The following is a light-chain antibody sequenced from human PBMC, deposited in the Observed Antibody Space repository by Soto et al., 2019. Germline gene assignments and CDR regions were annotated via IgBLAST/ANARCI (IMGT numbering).Light chain of an antibody. J-gene: IGLJ2*01. V-gene: IGLV2-14*01. CDR3: SSYTSNNTAV. Sequence: QSALTQPASVSGSPGQSITISCTGTSSDVGGYNYVSWYQQHPGKAPKLMIYDVSNRPSGVSNRFSGSKSGNTASLTISGLQAEDGADYYCSSYTSNNTAVFGGGTKLTVL. CDR1: SSDVGGYNY. CDR2: DVS.